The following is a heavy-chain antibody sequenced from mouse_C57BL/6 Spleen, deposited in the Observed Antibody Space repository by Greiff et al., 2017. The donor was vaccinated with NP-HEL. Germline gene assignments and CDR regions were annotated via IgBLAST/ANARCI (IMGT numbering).Heavy chain of an antibody. Sequence: VQLQQPGAELVKPGASVKLSCKASGYTFTSYWMQWVKQRPGQGLEWIGEIDPSDSYTNYNQKFKGKATLTVDTSSNTAYMQLSSLTSEDAAVYYCARRGYYALDYWGQGTSVTVSA. CDR3: ARRGYYALDY. V-gene: IGHV1-50*01. CDR2: IDPSDSYT. J-gene: IGHJ4*01. CDR1: GYTFTSYW.